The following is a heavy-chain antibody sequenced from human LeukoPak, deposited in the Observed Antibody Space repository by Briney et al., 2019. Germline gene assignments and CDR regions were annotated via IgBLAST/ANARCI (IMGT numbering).Heavy chain of an antibody. V-gene: IGHV4-59*01. CDR2: ICYSGST. CDR3: ARDPGYSYGLDY. D-gene: IGHD5-18*01. Sequence: KASETLSLTCTVSGGSISSYYWSWIRQPPGKGLEWIGYICYSGSTNYNPSLKSRVTISVDTSKNQFSLKLSSVTAADTAVYYCARDPGYSYGLDYWGQGTLVTVSS. CDR1: GGSISSYY. J-gene: IGHJ4*02.